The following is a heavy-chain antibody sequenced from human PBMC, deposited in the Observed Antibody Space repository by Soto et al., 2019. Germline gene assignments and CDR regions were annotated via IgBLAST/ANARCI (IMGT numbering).Heavy chain of an antibody. V-gene: IGHV2-5*02. Sequence: QITLKESGPTLVKPTQTLTLTCTFSGFSLSTSGVGVGWIRQPPGKSLEWLALIYWDDDKRDSPFLKSRLTIPKDTSKNQVVLTMTNMDPVDTATYYCAHSPYSRSSYYFDYWGQGTLVTVSS. CDR3: AHSPYSRSSYYFDY. J-gene: IGHJ4*02. CDR2: IYWDDDK. D-gene: IGHD6-6*01. CDR1: GFSLSTSGVG.